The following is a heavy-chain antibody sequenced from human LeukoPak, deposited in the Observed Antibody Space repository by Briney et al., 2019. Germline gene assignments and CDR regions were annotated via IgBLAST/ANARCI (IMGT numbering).Heavy chain of an antibody. Sequence: SETLSLTCTVSGYSISSGYYWGWIRQPPGKGLEWIGSIYHSGSTYYNPSLKSRVTISVDTSKNQFSLKLSSVTAADTAVYYCARHRGYYDSSGYPQFEAGYYMDVWGKGTTVTISS. CDR1: GYSISSGYY. V-gene: IGHV4-38-2*02. D-gene: IGHD3-22*01. J-gene: IGHJ6*03. CDR3: ARHRGYYDSSGYPQFEAGYYMDV. CDR2: IYHSGST.